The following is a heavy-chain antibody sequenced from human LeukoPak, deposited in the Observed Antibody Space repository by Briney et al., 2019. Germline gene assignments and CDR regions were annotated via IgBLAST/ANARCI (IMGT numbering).Heavy chain of an antibody. D-gene: IGHD6-13*01. J-gene: IGHJ4*02. CDR1: GFTVSSNY. CDR3: AGGRTYSSSTLEDY. V-gene: IGHV3-53*01. Sequence: GGSLRLSCAASGFTVSSNYMSWVRQAPGKGLEWVSVIYSGGRTYYTDSVKGRFTISRDNSKNTLYLQMDSLRADDAAVYYCAGGRTYSSSTLEDYWGQGTLVTVSS. CDR2: IYSGGRT.